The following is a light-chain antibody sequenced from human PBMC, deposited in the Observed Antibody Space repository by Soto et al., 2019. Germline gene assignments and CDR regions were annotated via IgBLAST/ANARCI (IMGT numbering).Light chain of an antibody. V-gene: IGKV3-15*01. CDR3: QQYNNWPPLT. J-gene: IGKJ4*01. CDR1: KSINSN. CDR2: GAS. Sequence: IVMTQSPATLSVSPGERAILSCRASKSINSNLAWYQQKPGQAPRLLIYGASTRATGIPARFSGSGSGTEFTLSISSLQSEDFAIYYCQQYNNWPPLTFGGGTKVEIK.